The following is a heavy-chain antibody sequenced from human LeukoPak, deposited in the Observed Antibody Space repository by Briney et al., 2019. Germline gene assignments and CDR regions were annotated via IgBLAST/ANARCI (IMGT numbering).Heavy chain of an antibody. V-gene: IGHV3-9*01. Sequence: GGSLRLSCAASGFTLNDYAIHWVRQAPGKGLECVSVITWNSDTIGYADSVKGRFTISIDNTKNSLYLQMNSLRAEDTVLYYCAKAISGWYDFDYWGQGTLVTVSS. D-gene: IGHD6-19*01. CDR3: AKAISGWYDFDY. CDR1: GFTLNDYA. J-gene: IGHJ4*02. CDR2: ITWNSDTI.